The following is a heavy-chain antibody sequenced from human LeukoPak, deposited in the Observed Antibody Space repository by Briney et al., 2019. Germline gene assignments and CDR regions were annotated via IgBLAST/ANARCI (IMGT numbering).Heavy chain of an antibody. D-gene: IGHD3-3*01. CDR2: IIPILGIA. V-gene: IGHV1-69*04. CDR1: GGTFSSYA. Sequence: GASVKVSCKASGGTFSSYAISWVRQAPRQGLEWMGRIIPILGIANYAQKFQGRVTITADKSTSTAYMELSSLRSEDTAVYYCARGQYDFWSDFDYWGQGTLVTVSS. J-gene: IGHJ4*02. CDR3: ARGQYDFWSDFDY.